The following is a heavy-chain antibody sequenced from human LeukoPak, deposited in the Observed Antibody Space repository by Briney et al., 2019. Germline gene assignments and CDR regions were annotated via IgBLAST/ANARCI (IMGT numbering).Heavy chain of an antibody. Sequence: SETLSLTCTVSGGSISSSSYYWGWIRQPPGKGLEWIGSIYYSGSTYYNPSLKSRVTISVDTSKNQFSLKLSSVTAADTAVYYCARAQWLANDAFDIWGQGTMVTVSS. CDR1: GGSISSSSYY. CDR3: ARAQWLANDAFDI. CDR2: IYYSGST. J-gene: IGHJ3*02. V-gene: IGHV4-39*01. D-gene: IGHD6-19*01.